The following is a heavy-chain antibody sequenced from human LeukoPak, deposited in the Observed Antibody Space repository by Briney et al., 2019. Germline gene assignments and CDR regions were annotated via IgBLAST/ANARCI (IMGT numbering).Heavy chain of an antibody. J-gene: IGHJ4*02. CDR1: GGSFSGYY. CDR3: AMLISGY. V-gene: IGHV4-34*01. D-gene: IGHD3-16*01. Sequence: SETLSLTCAVYGGSFSGYYWSWIRQPPGKGLEWIGEINHSGSTNYNPSLKSRVAISVDTSKNQFSLKLSSVTAADTAVYYCAMLISGYWGQGTLVTVSS. CDR2: INHSGST.